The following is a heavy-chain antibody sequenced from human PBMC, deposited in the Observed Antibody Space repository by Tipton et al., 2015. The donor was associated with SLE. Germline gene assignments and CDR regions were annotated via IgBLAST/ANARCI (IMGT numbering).Heavy chain of an antibody. D-gene: IGHD2-8*02. CDR3: ARGEDVIGGVWFDP. V-gene: IGHV4-39*07. Sequence: TLSLTCTVSGGSIRSSSYYWGWIRQPPGKGLEWIGSIYYSGSTYNNPSLQGRVTISLDMSENQFSLKLTSVTAADTAVYYCARGEDVIGGVWFDPWGQGTLVTVSS. CDR1: GGSIRSSSYY. J-gene: IGHJ5*02. CDR2: IYYSGST.